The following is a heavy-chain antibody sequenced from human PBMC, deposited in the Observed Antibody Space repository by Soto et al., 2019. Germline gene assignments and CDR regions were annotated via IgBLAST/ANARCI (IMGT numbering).Heavy chain of an antibody. V-gene: IGHV1-24*01. CDR1: GYTLTELS. J-gene: IGHJ4*02. CDR3: ATDLISSGWFFSY. D-gene: IGHD6-19*01. Sequence: ASVKVSCKVSGYTLTELSMHWVRQAPGKGLEWMGGFDPEDGETIYAQKFQGRVTMTEDTSTDTAYMELSSLRSEDTAVYYCATDLISSGWFFSYWLQGALLTAS. CDR2: FDPEDGET.